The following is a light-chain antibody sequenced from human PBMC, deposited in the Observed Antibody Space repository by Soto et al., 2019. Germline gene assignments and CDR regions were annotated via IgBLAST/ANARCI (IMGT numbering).Light chain of an antibody. CDR2: DAS. V-gene: IGKV1-5*01. Sequence: DLQMTQSPSTLSASVGDRVTITCRASQSVSHWLAWYQQKPGKAPKALIYDASTLETGVPSRFSGSGSGTDFTLTISSLQRDDFATYYCQQYNSYQYTFGQGTKLEMK. J-gene: IGKJ2*01. CDR3: QQYNSYQYT. CDR1: QSVSHW.